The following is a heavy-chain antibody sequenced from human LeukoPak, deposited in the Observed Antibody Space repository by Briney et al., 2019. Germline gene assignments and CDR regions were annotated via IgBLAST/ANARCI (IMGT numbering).Heavy chain of an antibody. CDR3: ARAGPLYYYYYMDV. Sequence: GGSLRLSCAASGFTFSSYWMSWVRQAPGRGLEWVANIKQDGSEKYYVDSVKGRFTISRDNAKNSLYLQMNSLRAEDTAVYYCARAGPLYYYYYMDVWGKGTTVTVSS. J-gene: IGHJ6*03. CDR1: GFTFSSYW. CDR2: IKQDGSEK. V-gene: IGHV3-7*01. D-gene: IGHD1-14*01.